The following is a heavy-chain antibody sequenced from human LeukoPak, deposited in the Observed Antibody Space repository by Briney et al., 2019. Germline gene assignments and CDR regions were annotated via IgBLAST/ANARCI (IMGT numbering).Heavy chain of an antibody. J-gene: IGHJ3*02. D-gene: IGHD2-2*01. CDR2: INAYNGNT. CDR1: GYTFTSYG. CDR3: ARVYCSSTSCYLVAFDI. V-gene: IGHV1-18*01. Sequence: ASVKVSCKASGYTFTSYGISWVRQAPGQGLEWMGWINAYNGNTNYAQKLQGRVTMTTDTSTSTAYMELRSLRSDDTAVYYCARVYCSSTSCYLVAFDIWGQGTMVTVSS.